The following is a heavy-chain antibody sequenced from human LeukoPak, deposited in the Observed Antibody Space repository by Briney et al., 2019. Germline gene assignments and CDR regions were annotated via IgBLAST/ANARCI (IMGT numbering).Heavy chain of an antibody. Sequence: PGGSLRLSCAASGFTFSDYYMSWIRQAPGKGLEWVSYISSSGSSIDYADSLKGRFTISGDNAKNSLYLQMNSLRAEDTAVYYCARVRLYCSGGRCYSLDVWGKGTTVTISS. CDR1: GFTFSDYY. J-gene: IGHJ6*03. D-gene: IGHD2-15*01. CDR3: ARVRLYCSGGRCYSLDV. CDR2: ISSSGSSI. V-gene: IGHV3-11*01.